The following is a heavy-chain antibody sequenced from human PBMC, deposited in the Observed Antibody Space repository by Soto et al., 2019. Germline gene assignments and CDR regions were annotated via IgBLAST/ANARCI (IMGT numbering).Heavy chain of an antibody. CDR1: GFTFDDYA. CDR3: AKDKRGMITFGGIIVS. D-gene: IGHD3-16*02. V-gene: IGHV3-9*01. CDR2: INWNSGSI. J-gene: IGHJ5*02. Sequence: EVQLVESGGGWVQPGRSLSLSCAASGFTFDDYAMHWVRQAPGKGLEWVSGINWNSGSIGYADSVKGRFTVSRDNAKNSLYLQMNSLRAEDTALYYCAKDKRGMITFGGIIVSWGQGTLVTVSS.